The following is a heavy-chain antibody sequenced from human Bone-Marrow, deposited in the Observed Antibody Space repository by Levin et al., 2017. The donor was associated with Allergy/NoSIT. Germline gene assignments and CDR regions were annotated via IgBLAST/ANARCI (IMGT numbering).Heavy chain of an antibody. Sequence: ASVKVSCKASGYTFTSYYMHWVRQAPGQGLEWMGIINPSGGSTSYAQKFQGRVTMTRDTSTSTVYMELSSLRSEDTAVYYCARGPITYYDILTGYSNDAFDIWGQGTMVTVSS. CDR2: INPSGGST. V-gene: IGHV1-46*01. CDR1: GYTFTSYY. CDR3: ARGPITYYDILTGYSNDAFDI. J-gene: IGHJ3*02. D-gene: IGHD3-9*01.